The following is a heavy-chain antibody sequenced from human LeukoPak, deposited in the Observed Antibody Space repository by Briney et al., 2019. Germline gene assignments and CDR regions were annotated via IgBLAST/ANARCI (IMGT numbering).Heavy chain of an antibody. J-gene: IGHJ6*02. V-gene: IGHV3-21*01. CDR2: ISTSSTYI. Sequence: GGSLRLSCAASGFTFSSYNMNWVRQAPGRGLEWVSSISTSSTYIYYTDSVKGRFTISRDNAKNSLYLQMNSLRAEDTAVYYCARDWQQLVPPFGMDVWGQGTTVTVSS. CDR1: GFTFSSYN. CDR3: ARDWQQLVPPFGMDV. D-gene: IGHD6-13*01.